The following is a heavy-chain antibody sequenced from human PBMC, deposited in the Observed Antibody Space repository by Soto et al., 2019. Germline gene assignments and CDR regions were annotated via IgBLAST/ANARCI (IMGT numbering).Heavy chain of an antibody. V-gene: IGHV3-49*04. J-gene: IGHJ4*02. CDR2: IRTKAYGGTT. D-gene: IGHD2-21*01. CDR3: TSEIQQLWPYFDY. CDR1: GFTFGEYA. Sequence: GGSLRLSCTTSGFTFGEYAMSWVRQAPGKGLEWVGFIRTKAYGGTTEYAASMKGRFTISRDDSKSIAYLQMNSLKTEDTAVYYCTSEIQQLWPYFDYWGQGTLVTGSS.